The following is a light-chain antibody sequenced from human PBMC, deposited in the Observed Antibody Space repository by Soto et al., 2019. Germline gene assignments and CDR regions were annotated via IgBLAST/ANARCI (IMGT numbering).Light chain of an antibody. CDR2: AAS. V-gene: IGKV1-39*01. CDR1: QSISNY. CDR3: QQSYGTPLT. J-gene: IGKJ4*01. Sequence: DMEMTQSPSSLSASVGDRVTITCRASQSISNYLNWYQHKPGKVPKLLIYAASSLQSGVPTRFSGSGSGTDFTLTMNSVHPEDFATYYCQQSYGTPLTFGGGTKIEIK.